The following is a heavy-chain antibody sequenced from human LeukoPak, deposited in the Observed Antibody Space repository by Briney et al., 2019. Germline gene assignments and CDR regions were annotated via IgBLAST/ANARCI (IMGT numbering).Heavy chain of an antibody. CDR3: ARGEATAGTKFDY. Sequence: PGRSLRLSCAASGFTFSSYAMHWVRQAPGKGLEWVAVIWYDGSNKYYADSVKGRFTISRDNSKNTLYLQMNSLRAEDTAVYYCARGEATAGTKFDYWGQGTLVTVSS. V-gene: IGHV3-33*08. J-gene: IGHJ4*02. CDR2: IWYDGSNK. CDR1: GFTFSSYA. D-gene: IGHD6-13*01.